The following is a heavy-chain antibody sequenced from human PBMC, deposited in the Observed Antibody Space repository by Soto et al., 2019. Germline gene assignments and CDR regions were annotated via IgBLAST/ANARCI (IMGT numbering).Heavy chain of an antibody. CDR3: SRSIDP. V-gene: IGHV4-31*03. CDR2: IYYSEST. J-gene: IGHJ5*02. CDR1: GGSISSGGYY. Sequence: QVQLQESGPGLVKPSQTLSLTCTVSGGSISSGGYYWSWIRQHPGKGLEWIGYIYYSESTYYTPSLKSRVTLSVDTSKNPFSLELSSVTAPDTAVYYCSRSIDPWGQGTLVTVSS.